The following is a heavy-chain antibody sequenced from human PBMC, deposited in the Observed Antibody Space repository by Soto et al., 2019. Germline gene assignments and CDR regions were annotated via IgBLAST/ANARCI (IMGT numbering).Heavy chain of an antibody. J-gene: IGHJ6*02. CDR1: GLTFSSYS. Sequence: GGSLRLSCAASGLTFSSYSMNWVRQAPGKGLEWVSYISSSSSTIYYADSVKGRFTISRDNAKNSLYLQMNSLRDEDTAVYYCARDPLEWLLTTYYYYGMDVWGQGTTVTVSS. CDR2: ISSSSSTI. CDR3: ARDPLEWLLTTYYYYGMDV. V-gene: IGHV3-48*02. D-gene: IGHD3-3*01.